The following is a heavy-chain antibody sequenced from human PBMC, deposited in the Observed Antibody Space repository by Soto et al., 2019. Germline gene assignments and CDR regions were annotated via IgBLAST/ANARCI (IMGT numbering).Heavy chain of an antibody. CDR1: GYTFSSYA. CDR2: INAGNGNT. V-gene: IGHV1-3*01. J-gene: IGHJ4*02. CDR3: ARGPNPYFFDY. Sequence: QVQLVQSGAEVKKLGASVKVSCKASGYTFSSYAMHWVRQAPGQRLEWMGWINAGNGNTKYSQKFQGRVTITSDTSASTAYMELSRLRSEDTAVYSCARGPNPYFFDYWGPGTLVTVSS.